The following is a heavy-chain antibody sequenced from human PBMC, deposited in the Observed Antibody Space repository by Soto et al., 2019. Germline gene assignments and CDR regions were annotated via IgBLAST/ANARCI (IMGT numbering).Heavy chain of an antibody. Sequence: GGSLRLSCAASGFTFSSYGMHWVRQAPGKGLEWVAVISYDGSNKYYADSVKGRFTISRDNSKNTLYLQMNSLRAEDTAVYYCARADSSSWYYYYYGMDVWGQGTTVTVSS. CDR1: GFTFSSYG. D-gene: IGHD6-13*01. J-gene: IGHJ6*02. CDR3: ARADSSSWYYYYYGMDV. V-gene: IGHV3-30*03. CDR2: ISYDGSNK.